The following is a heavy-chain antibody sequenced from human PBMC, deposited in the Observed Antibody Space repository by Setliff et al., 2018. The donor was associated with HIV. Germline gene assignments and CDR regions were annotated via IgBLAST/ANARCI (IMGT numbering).Heavy chain of an antibody. CDR3: ARKPTGSPSDY. Sequence: GASVKVSCKASGYTFSNYGISWVRQAPGQGLECMGWISPYNGNTNYVQKLQGRVTITTDTSTSTAYMELRSLGSDDTALYYCARKPTGSPSDYWGQGTLVTVSS. D-gene: IGHD2-2*01. CDR2: ISPYNGNT. CDR1: GYTFSNYG. V-gene: IGHV1-18*01. J-gene: IGHJ4*02.